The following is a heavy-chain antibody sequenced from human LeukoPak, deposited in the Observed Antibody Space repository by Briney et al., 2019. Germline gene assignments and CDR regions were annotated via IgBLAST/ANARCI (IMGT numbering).Heavy chain of an antibody. J-gene: IGHJ4*02. Sequence: GGSLRLSCAASGFTFTNYWMSWVRQAPGKGLEWVANIKQDGSEKYYVDSVKGRFTISRDNAKNSLYLQMNSLRADDTAVYYCARAGVQWWVQDYWGPGTLVTVSS. CDR3: ARAGVQWWVQDY. CDR2: IKQDGSEK. CDR1: GFTFTNYW. D-gene: IGHD2-15*01. V-gene: IGHV3-7*01.